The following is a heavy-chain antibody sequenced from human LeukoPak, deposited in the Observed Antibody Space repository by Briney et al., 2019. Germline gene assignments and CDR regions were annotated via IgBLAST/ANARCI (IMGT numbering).Heavy chain of an antibody. Sequence: PSETLSLTCGVFGVSINDYYWSWIHQSPGKGLEWIGEISHTEGTRYNPSLESRVTMSVGTSENQLSLKLIFVTAADTAVYYCARIRCGHSGSVCYNHWGLGTLVTVPS. CDR3: ARIRCGHSGSVCYNH. V-gene: IGHV4-34*01. CDR1: GVSINDYY. J-gene: IGHJ4*02. D-gene: IGHD3-9*01. CDR2: ISHTEGT.